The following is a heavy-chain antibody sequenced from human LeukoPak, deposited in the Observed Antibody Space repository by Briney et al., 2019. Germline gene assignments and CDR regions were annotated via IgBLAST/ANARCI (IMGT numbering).Heavy chain of an antibody. J-gene: IGHJ6*02. V-gene: IGHV3-33*08. D-gene: IGHD2-8*02. CDR2: IWYDGSNA. CDR3: ARDKTGVNYYYGMDV. Sequence: GGSLRLSCAASGFTFSSYAMSWVRQAPGKGLEWVAIIWYDGSNAYYADSVKGRFTISRDNSRNTLYLQMNSLRAEDTAVYYCARDKTGVNYYYGMDVWGQGTTVTVSS. CDR1: GFTFSSYA.